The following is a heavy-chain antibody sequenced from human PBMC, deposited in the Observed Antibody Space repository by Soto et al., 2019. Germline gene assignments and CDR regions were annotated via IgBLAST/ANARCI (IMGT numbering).Heavy chain of an antibody. CDR3: ARHWLQSWFDP. D-gene: IGHD4-4*01. CDR1: GGSISSSSYY. V-gene: IGHV4-39*01. Sequence: QLQLQESGPGLVKPSETLSLTCTVSGGSISSSSYYWGWIRQPPGKGLEWIGSIYYSGSSYYNPSLKSRVPIAADTPNPQFSLKLSSVTAADAAVYYCARHWLQSWFDPWGQGTLVTVSS. J-gene: IGHJ5*02. CDR2: IYYSGSS.